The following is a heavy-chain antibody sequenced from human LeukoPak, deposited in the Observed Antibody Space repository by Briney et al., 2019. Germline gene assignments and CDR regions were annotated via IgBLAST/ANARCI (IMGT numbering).Heavy chain of an antibody. CDR3: ALTQGYCSGGSCYFSY. CDR2: IIPIFGTA. CDR1: GGTFSSYA. D-gene: IGHD2-15*01. Sequence: ASVKVSCKASGGTFSSYAISWVRQAPGQGLGWMGGIIPIFGTANYAQKFQGRVTITADESTSTAYMELSSLRSEDTAVYYCALTQGYCSGGSCYFSYWGQGTLVTVSS. V-gene: IGHV1-69*13. J-gene: IGHJ4*02.